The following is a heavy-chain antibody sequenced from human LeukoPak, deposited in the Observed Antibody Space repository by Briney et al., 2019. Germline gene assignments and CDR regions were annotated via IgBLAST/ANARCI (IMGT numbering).Heavy chain of an antibody. CDR1: GFNFFTYG. CDR3: VRVMRGFGALDY. CDR2: IRYDGSNK. J-gene: IGHJ4*02. D-gene: IGHD3-10*01. Sequence: QPARSLSLSCAASGFNFFTYGMHWVRQAPGKGLEWVAVIRYDGSNKYYADSVKGRFTISRDNSKSTLSLQMNGLRAEDTAVYYCVRVMRGFGALDYWGEGGLV. V-gene: IGHV3-33*01.